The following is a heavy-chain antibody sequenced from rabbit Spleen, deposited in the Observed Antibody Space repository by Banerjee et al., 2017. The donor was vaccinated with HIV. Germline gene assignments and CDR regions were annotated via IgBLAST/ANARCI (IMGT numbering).Heavy chain of an antibody. Sequence: EQLEESGGGLVKPEGSLTLTCKASGVSFSGSSYMCWVRQAPGKGLEWIACIDAGSSGFPYFASWAKGRFTISKTSSTTVTLQMTSLTAADTATYFCARDTSSSFSSYGMDLWGPGTLVTVS. V-gene: IGHV1S45*01. CDR3: ARDTSSSFSSYGMDL. J-gene: IGHJ6*01. CDR2: IDAGSSGFP. D-gene: IGHD1-1*01. CDR1: GVSFSGSSY.